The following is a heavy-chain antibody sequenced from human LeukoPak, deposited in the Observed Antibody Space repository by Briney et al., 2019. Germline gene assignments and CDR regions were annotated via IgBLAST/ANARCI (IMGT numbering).Heavy chain of an antibody. J-gene: IGHJ6*02. CDR2: ISSSSSYI. Sequence: PGGSLRLSCAASGFTFSSYSMNWVRQAPGKGLEWVSSISSSSSYIYYADSVKGRFTISRDNAKNSLYLQMNSLRAEDTAVYYCARVGEYSSSSGAYYYGMDVWGQGTTVTVSS. CDR3: ARVGEYSSSSGAYYYGMDV. V-gene: IGHV3-21*01. CDR1: GFTFSSYS. D-gene: IGHD6-6*01.